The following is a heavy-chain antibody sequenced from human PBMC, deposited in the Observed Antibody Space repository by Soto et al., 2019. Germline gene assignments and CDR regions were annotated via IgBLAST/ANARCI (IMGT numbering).Heavy chain of an antibody. CDR3: ARDRTYYYDSSGSIFDY. V-gene: IGHV3-21*01. D-gene: IGHD3-22*01. CDR2: ISSSSYI. J-gene: IGHJ4*02. Sequence: GVSLRLSCAASGFTFSSYSMNWVRQAPGKGLEWVSSISSSSYIYYADSVKGRCTISRDNAKNSLYLQMNSLRAEDKAVYYCARDRTYYYDSSGSIFDYWGQGTLVTVSS. CDR1: GFTFSSYS.